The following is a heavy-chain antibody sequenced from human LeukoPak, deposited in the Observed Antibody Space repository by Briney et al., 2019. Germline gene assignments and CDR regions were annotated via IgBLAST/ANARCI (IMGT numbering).Heavy chain of an antibody. J-gene: IGHJ4*02. V-gene: IGHV4-31*03. D-gene: IGHD3-3*01. Sequence: PLETLSLTCTVSGGSISSGGYYWSWIRQHPGKGLEWIGYIYYSGSTYYNPSLKSRVTISVDTSKNQFSLKLSSVTAADTAVYYCARGSDFWSGYHLDYWGQGTLVTVSS. CDR2: IYYSGST. CDR3: ARGSDFWSGYHLDY. CDR1: GGSISSGGYY.